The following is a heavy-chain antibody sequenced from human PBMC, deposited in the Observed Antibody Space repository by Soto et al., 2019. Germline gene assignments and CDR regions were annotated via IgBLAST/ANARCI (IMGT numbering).Heavy chain of an antibody. CDR2: ISYDGSNK. J-gene: IGHJ6*02. CDR1: GFTFSSYA. V-gene: IGHV3-30-3*01. CDR3: ATPATGSGSYYYYYGMDV. D-gene: IGHD1-26*01. Sequence: GGSLRLSCAASGFTFSSYAMHWVRQAPGKGLEWVAVISYDGSNKYYADSVKGRFTISRDNSKNTLYLQMNSLRAEDAAVYYCATPATGSGSYYYYYGMDVWGQGTTVTVS.